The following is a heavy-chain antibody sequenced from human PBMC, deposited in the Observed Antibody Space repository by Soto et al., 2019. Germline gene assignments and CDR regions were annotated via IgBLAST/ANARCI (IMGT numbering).Heavy chain of an antibody. CDR2: FYYSGST. D-gene: IGHD6-19*01. CDR3: ASAGGLGAVAADY. J-gene: IGHJ4*02. CDR1: GGSISSYY. Sequence: SETLSLTCTVSGGSISSYYWSWIRQPPGKGLEWIGYFYYSGSTNYNPSLKSRVTISGDTSKNHFSLKLNSVTAADTAVYYCASAGGLGAVAADYWGQGTLVTVSS. V-gene: IGHV4-59*01.